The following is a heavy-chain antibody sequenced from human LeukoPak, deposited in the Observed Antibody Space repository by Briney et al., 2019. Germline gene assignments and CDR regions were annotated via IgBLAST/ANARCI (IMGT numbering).Heavy chain of an antibody. Sequence: GGSLRLSCADSGFIFSDCYMSWIRQAPGKGLEWVSYISSSGTIVNFADSVKGRFTISRDNAKNSLYLQMNSLRAEDTAVYYCAKVRFWGQGTMVTVSS. CDR2: ISSSGTIV. V-gene: IGHV3-11*04. CDR1: GFIFSDCY. CDR3: AKVRF. J-gene: IGHJ3*01. D-gene: IGHD3-3*01.